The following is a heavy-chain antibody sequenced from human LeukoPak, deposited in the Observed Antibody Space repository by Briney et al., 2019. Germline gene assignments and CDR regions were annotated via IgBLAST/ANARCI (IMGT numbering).Heavy chain of an antibody. Sequence: GGSLRLSCTASGFTFCLSSMNWVRQAPGPRLEWFSYIRDSGTTIYYADSVKGRFTISRDNAKNSLYLQMNSLTAEDTAVYFCARDSRSHCGTAACYGPYFDYWGQGILVTVSS. V-gene: IGHV3-48*01. CDR2: IRDSGTTI. CDR3: ARDSRSHCGTAACYGPYFDY. CDR1: GFTFCLSS. J-gene: IGHJ4*02. D-gene: IGHD2-2*01.